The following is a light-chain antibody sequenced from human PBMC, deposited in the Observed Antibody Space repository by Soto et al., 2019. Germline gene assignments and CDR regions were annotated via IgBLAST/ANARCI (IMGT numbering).Light chain of an antibody. V-gene: IGKV3-11*01. CDR3: QQRSNRPT. J-gene: IGKJ1*01. CDR2: DAS. Sequence: EIVLTQSPATLSLSPGERATLSCRASQSVSSYLAWYQQKPGQAPRLLIYDASNRATGIPARFSGSGSGTDFTLPISSPEPEDFAVYYCQQRSNRPTFGQGTKVEIK. CDR1: QSVSSY.